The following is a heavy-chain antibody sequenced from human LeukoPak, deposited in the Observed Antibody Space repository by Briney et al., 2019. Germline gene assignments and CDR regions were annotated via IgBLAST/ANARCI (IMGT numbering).Heavy chain of an antibody. Sequence: KPSETLSLTCTVSGGSISSSNYYWGWIRQPPGKGLEWIASIYYSGSTYYNPSLKSRVTISVDTSKNQFSLKLSSVTAADTAVYYCARRSSSGWTFDYRGQGTLVTVSS. D-gene: IGHD6-19*01. CDR1: GGSISSSNYY. CDR3: ARRSSSGWTFDY. J-gene: IGHJ4*02. CDR2: IYYSGST. V-gene: IGHV4-39*01.